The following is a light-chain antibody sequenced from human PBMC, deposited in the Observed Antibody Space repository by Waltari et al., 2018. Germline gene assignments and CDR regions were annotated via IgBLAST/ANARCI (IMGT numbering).Light chain of an antibody. CDR1: QTISSY. CDR2: AAT. Sequence: DIQLTQSPSSLSASVGDRVTITCLTDQTISSYLSWYQQKPGRAPQLLIYAATSLHVGVPSRFSGSGSVTDFTLTISSLQPEDFATYYCQQTYTASTFGPGTKVDVK. J-gene: IGKJ3*01. CDR3: QQTYTAST. V-gene: IGKV1-39*01.